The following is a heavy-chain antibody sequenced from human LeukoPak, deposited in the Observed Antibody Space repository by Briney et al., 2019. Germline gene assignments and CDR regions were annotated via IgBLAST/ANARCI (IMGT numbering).Heavy chain of an antibody. Sequence: PGGSLRLSCAASGFTFSSYAMSWVRQAPGKGLEWVSAISGSGGSTYYADSVKGRFTISRDNSKNTLYLQMNSLRAEDTAVYYCAKSSITMVRGVIPAPFDDWGQGTLVTVSS. CDR2: ISGSGGST. D-gene: IGHD3-10*01. J-gene: IGHJ4*02. CDR1: GFTFSSYA. V-gene: IGHV3-23*01. CDR3: AKSSITMVRGVIPAPFDD.